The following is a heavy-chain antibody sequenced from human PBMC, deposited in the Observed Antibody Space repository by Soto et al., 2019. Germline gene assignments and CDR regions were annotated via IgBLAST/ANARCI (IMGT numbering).Heavy chain of an antibody. V-gene: IGHV3-74*01. CDR3: VRDKPHNWFDP. CDR2: INNDGSDA. CDR1: GFTFSTYW. Sequence: PGESLKISCAASGFTFSTYWMHWVRQAPGKGLVWVSRINNDGSDATYADSVKGRFTISRDNAKNTVYLQMNSLRAEDTAVYYCVRDKPHNWFDPWGQGTPVTVSS. J-gene: IGHJ5*02.